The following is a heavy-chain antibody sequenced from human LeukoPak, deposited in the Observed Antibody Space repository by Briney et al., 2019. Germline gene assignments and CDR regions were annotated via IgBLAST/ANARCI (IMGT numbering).Heavy chain of an antibody. CDR1: GGSISSGSYY. CDR3: ARGEYYYDSSGYTTFDY. Sequence: SETLSLTCTVSGGSISSGSYYWSWIRQPAGKGLEWIGRIYTSGSTNYNPSLKSRVTISVDTSKNQFSLKLNSVTAADTAVYYCARGEYYYDSSGYTTFDYWGQGTLVTVSS. CDR2: IYTSGST. V-gene: IGHV4-61*02. J-gene: IGHJ4*02. D-gene: IGHD3-22*01.